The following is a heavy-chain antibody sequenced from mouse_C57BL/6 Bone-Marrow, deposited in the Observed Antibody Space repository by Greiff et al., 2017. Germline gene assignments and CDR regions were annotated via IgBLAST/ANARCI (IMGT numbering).Heavy chain of an antibody. D-gene: IGHD1-1*01. V-gene: IGHV1-4*01. Sequence: QVQLQQSGAELARPGASVKMSCKASGYTFTSYTMHWVKQRPGQGLEWIGYINPSSGYTKYNQKFKDKATLTADKSSSTAYMQLSSLTSEDSAVYYCARGHSIRTFDYWGQGTTLTVSS. CDR2: INPSSGYT. CDR1: GYTFTSYT. CDR3: ARGHSIRTFDY. J-gene: IGHJ2*01.